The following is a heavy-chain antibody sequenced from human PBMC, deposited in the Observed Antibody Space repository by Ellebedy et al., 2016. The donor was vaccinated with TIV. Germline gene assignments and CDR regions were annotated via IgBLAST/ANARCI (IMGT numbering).Heavy chain of an antibody. D-gene: IGHD6-6*01. V-gene: IGHV3-53*01. CDR1: GFTVSRNY. Sequence: GGSLRLSXAASGFTVSRNYMSWVRQAPGKGLEWVSVVYTGGATYYADSVKGRFTISRDNSKNTVFLQMNSLRPEDTAVYYCAAGRYSTSSNPLWGQGTLVTVSS. CDR3: AAGRYSTSSNPL. J-gene: IGHJ4*02. CDR2: VYTGGAT.